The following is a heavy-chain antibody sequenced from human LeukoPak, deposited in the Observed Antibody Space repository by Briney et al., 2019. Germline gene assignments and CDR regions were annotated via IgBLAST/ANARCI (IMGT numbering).Heavy chain of an antibody. CDR3: ARGWGYSYDAFDN. J-gene: IGHJ3*02. V-gene: IGHV1-3*01. D-gene: IGHD5-18*01. Sequence: FQGRVTITRDTSASTGYMELSSLRSEDTAVYYCARGWGYSYDAFDNWGQGTMVTVSS.